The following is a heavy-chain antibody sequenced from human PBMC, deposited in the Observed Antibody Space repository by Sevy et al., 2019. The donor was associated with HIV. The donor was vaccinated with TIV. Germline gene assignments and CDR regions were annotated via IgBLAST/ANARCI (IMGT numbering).Heavy chain of an antibody. D-gene: IGHD2-8*01. CDR2: IGYDGSNK. CDR1: GFTPSTYG. V-gene: IGHV3-33*01. J-gene: IGHJ4*02. CDR3: ARDPRMYGDYLLAYFDY. Sequence: GSLRLSCAASGFTPSTYGMHWVRQAPGKGLEWVAVIGYDGSNKYYADSVKGRFTVSRDNSKNTLFLQMDSLRAEDTAVYYCARDPRMYGDYLLAYFDYWGQGTLVTVSS.